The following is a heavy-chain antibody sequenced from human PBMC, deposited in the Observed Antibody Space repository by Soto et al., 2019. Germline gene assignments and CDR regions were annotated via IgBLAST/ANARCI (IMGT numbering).Heavy chain of an antibody. CDR2: ISAYNGNT. J-gene: IGHJ4*02. CDR1: GYPFTSYG. D-gene: IGHD3-9*01. V-gene: IGHV1-18*04. Sequence: SSVKVSCKASGYPFTSYGISWGRQAPGQGLAWMGWISAYNGNTNYAQKLQGRVTMTTDTSTSTAYMELRNLRSDDTAVYYCERDPPDGLTGYSKAAFDYWCQATLLTVFS. CDR3: ERDPPDGLTGYSKAAFDY.